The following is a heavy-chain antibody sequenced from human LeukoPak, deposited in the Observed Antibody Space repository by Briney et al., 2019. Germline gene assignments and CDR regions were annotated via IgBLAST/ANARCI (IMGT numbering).Heavy chain of an antibody. Sequence: PRGSLRLSCAASGITLTTYAMSWVRQAPGKGLEWDSAISDGGGSTYYADSVKGRFTISRDNSKNTLYLQMNSLRAEDTAVYYCAKVLSGTLTFDHWGQGTLVTVSS. J-gene: IGHJ4*02. CDR3: AKVLSGTLTFDH. V-gene: IGHV3-23*01. CDR2: ISDGGGST. D-gene: IGHD3-10*01. CDR1: GITLTTYA.